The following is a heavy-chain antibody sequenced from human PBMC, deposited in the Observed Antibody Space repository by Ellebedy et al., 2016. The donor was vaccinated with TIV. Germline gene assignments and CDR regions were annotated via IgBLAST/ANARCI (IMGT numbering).Heavy chain of an antibody. CDR1: GFSFRDYS. V-gene: IGHV3-48*04. CDR2: ISSSGSVK. Sequence: PGGSLRLSCAASGFSFRDYSMTWVRQAPGKGLEWVSYISSSGSVKYYAAPVKGRFTTSRDNAKNSLYLQMSSLRAEDTAVYYCARDKDGIGLDPWGQGTLVIVSS. CDR3: ARDKDGIGLDP. D-gene: IGHD1-14*01. J-gene: IGHJ5*02.